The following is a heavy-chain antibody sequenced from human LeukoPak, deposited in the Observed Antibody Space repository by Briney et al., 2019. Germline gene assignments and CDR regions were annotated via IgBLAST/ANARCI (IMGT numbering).Heavy chain of an antibody. Sequence: PSETLSLTCTVSGGSVYSGSYYWSWIRQPPGKGLEWIGCIYYSGSTNYNPSLNSRVTISVDTSKNQFSLKLSSVTAADTAVYYCARANYGSGSYPPDFWGQGTLVTVSS. D-gene: IGHD3-10*01. J-gene: IGHJ4*02. CDR3: ARANYGSGSYPPDF. CDR2: IYYSGST. V-gene: IGHV4-61*01. CDR1: GGSVYSGSYY.